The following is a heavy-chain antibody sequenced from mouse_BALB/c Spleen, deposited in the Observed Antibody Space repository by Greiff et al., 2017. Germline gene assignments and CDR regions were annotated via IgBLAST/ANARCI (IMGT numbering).Heavy chain of an antibody. Sequence: EVHLVESGGGLVQPGGSLRLSCATSGFTFTDYYMSWVRQPPGKALEWLGFIRNKANGYTTEYSASVKGRFTISRDNSQSILYLQMNTLRAEDSATYYCARDNPGHSDYWGQGTTLTVSS. D-gene: IGHD3-3*01. CDR2: IRNKANGYTT. CDR3: ARDNPGHSDY. V-gene: IGHV7-3*02. CDR1: GFTFTDYY. J-gene: IGHJ2*01.